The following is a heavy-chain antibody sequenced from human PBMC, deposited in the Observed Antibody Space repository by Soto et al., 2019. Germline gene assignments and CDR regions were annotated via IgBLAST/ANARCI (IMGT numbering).Heavy chain of an antibody. CDR2: ISYDGSNK. CDR3: AKDGCGGDCYYCYGIDV. Sequence: QVQLVESGGGVVQPGRSLRLSCAASGFTFSSYGMHWVRQAPGKGLEWVAVISYDGSNKYYADSVKGRFTISRDNSKNTLYLQMNSLRAEDAAVYYCAKDGCGGDCYYCYGIDVWGQGTTVTVSS. J-gene: IGHJ6*02. V-gene: IGHV3-30*18. D-gene: IGHD2-21*02. CDR1: GFTFSSYG.